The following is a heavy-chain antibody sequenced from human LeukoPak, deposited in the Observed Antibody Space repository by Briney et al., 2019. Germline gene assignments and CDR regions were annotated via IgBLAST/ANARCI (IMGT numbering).Heavy chain of an antibody. Sequence: GGSLRLSCAASGFTFSSYGMHWVRQAPGKGLEWVAVISYDGSNKYYADSVKGRFTISRDNSRNTLYLQMNNLRAEDTAVYYCAREDLLYDVEDFDSWGQGTLVTVSS. CDR2: ISYDGSNK. D-gene: IGHD2-2*02. CDR1: GFTFSSYG. J-gene: IGHJ4*02. CDR3: AREDLLYDVEDFDS. V-gene: IGHV3-30*03.